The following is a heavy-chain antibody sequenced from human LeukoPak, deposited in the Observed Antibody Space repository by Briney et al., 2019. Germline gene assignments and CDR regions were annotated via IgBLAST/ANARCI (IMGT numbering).Heavy chain of an antibody. V-gene: IGHV4-59*08. D-gene: IGHD3-10*01. J-gene: IGHJ4*02. CDR1: RGSISTYY. CDR3: ARHRVDPFGELPLYYLDY. CDR2: IYYSGST. Sequence: SETLSLTCTVSRGSISTYYWSWIRQPPGKGLEWIAYIYYSGSTSYNPSLKSRVTISIDTSKNQFSLKLSSVTAADTAVYYCARHRVDPFGELPLYYLDYWGQGTLVTVSS.